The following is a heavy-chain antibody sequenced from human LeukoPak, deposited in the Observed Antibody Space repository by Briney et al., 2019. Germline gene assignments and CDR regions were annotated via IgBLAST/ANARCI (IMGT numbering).Heavy chain of an antibody. CDR3: ARGSSTSHYYYMDV. D-gene: IGHD2-2*01. Sequence: PGGSLRLSCAASGFTFSSYSMSWVRQAPGKGLEWVSSISSSSSYIYYADSVKGRFTISRDNAKNSLYLQMNSLRAEDTAVYYCARGSSTSHYYYMDVWGKGTTVTVSS. J-gene: IGHJ6*03. CDR1: GFTFSSYS. CDR2: ISSSSSYI. V-gene: IGHV3-21*01.